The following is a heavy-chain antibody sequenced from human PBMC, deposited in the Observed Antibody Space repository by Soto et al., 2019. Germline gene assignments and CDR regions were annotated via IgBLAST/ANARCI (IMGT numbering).Heavy chain of an antibody. J-gene: IGHJ4*02. CDR1: GFTFDDYA. CDR2: ISWNSGSI. D-gene: IGHD3-9*01. CDR3: AKDSNDILTGYYSH. Sequence: GGSLRLSCAASGFTFDDYAMHWVRQAPGKGLEWVSGISWNSGSIGYADSVKGRFTISRDNAKNSLYLQMNSLRAEDTALYYCAKDSNDILTGYYSHWGQGTLVTVSS. V-gene: IGHV3-9*01.